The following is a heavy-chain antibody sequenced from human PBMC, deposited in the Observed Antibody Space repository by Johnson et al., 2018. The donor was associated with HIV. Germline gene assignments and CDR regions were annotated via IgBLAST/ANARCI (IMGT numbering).Heavy chain of an antibody. Sequence: QEKLVESGGGVVQPGKSLTLSCVGSGLSFSNFGIHWVRQAPGKGPEWVAVISYDGSNKYYADSVKGRFTISRDNSNNTLYLQMNSLRAEDTAVYYCAKVGSGWYDPQDAFDIWGQGTMVAVSS. V-gene: IGHV3-30*18. CDR1: GLSFSNFG. J-gene: IGHJ3*02. D-gene: IGHD6-19*01. CDR3: AKVGSGWYDPQDAFDI. CDR2: ISYDGSNK.